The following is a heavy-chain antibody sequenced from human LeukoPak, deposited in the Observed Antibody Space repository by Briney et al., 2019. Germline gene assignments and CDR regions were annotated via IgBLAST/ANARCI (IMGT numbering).Heavy chain of an antibody. D-gene: IGHD1-26*01. CDR2: ITNDGRST. J-gene: IGHJ4*02. Sequence: GGSLRLSCAASGFALSDYWMHWVRQAPGKGLVWVSLITNDGRSTGYVDSVRHRFTISRDTAKNTMYLQMNSLSAEDTAVYYCARGGVVGALDFLGQGTLGNVSS. V-gene: IGHV3-74*01. CDR3: ARGGVVGALDF. CDR1: GFALSDYW.